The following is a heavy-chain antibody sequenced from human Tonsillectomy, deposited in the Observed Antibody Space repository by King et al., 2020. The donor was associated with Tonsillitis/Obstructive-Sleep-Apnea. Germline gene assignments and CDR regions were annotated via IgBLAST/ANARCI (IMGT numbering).Heavy chain of an antibody. J-gene: IGHJ3*02. CDR2: IYWDDDK. Sequence: VTLKESGPTLVKPTQTLTLTCTFSGFSLSTSGVGEGWIRQPPGKALEWLALIYWDDDKRYSPSLKSRLTITKDTSKNQVVLTMTNMDPVDTATYYCAHREPIAARGTYAFDIWGQGTMVTVSS. CDR1: GFSLSTSGVG. D-gene: IGHD6-6*01. V-gene: IGHV2-5*02. CDR3: AHREPIAARGTYAFDI.